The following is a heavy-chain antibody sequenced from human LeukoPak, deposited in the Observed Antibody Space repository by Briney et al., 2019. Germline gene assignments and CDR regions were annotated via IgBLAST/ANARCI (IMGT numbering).Heavy chain of an antibody. Sequence: GASVKVSCKASGGTFSSYAISWVRQAPGQGLVWMGGIIPIFGTANYAQKFQGRVTITADESTSTAYMELSSLRSEDTAVYYCARGRYDFWSGYSAGAYYYYGMDVWGQGTTVTVSS. J-gene: IGHJ6*02. CDR1: GGTFSSYA. CDR2: IIPIFGTA. CDR3: ARGRYDFWSGYSAGAYYYYGMDV. D-gene: IGHD3-3*01. V-gene: IGHV1-69*13.